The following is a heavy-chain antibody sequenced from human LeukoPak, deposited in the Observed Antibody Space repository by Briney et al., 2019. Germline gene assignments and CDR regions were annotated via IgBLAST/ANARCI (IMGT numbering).Heavy chain of an antibody. J-gene: IGHJ5*02. Sequence: SETLSLTCSVSGGSISSYHWSWIRQPAGKGLQWIGRIYSSGSTNYHPSLKSRVTMSVDTSKNQFSLKLSYVTAADTAVYYCARDRGDNWKYSIWAYLDPWGQGTPVTVSS. CDR1: GGSISSYH. V-gene: IGHV4-4*07. CDR3: ARDRGDNWKYSIWAYLDP. D-gene: IGHD1-20*01. CDR2: IYSSGST.